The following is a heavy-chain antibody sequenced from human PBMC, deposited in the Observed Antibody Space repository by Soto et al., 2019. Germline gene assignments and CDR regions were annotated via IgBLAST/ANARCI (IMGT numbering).Heavy chain of an antibody. CDR1: GFTFSTYG. Sequence: QVQLVESGGGVVQPGRSLRLSCAASGFTFSTYGMHWVRQAPGKGLEWVAVIWYAGSNKYYADSVKGRFTISRDNSKNTLYLQMNSLRAEDTVVYYCARGTVHFDYWGQGTLVTVSS. V-gene: IGHV3-33*01. J-gene: IGHJ4*02. CDR3: ARGTVHFDY. D-gene: IGHD4-17*01. CDR2: IWYAGSNK.